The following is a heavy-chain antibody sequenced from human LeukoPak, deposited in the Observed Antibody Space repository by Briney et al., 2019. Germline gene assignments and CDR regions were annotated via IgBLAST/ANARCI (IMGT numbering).Heavy chain of an antibody. CDR1: GGSISSYY. V-gene: IGHV4-59*08. CDR2: IYYSGST. D-gene: IGHD2-2*01. CDR3: ARLEADVVVPAAHFDY. Sequence: PSETLSLTCTVSGGSISSYYWSWIRQPPGKGLEWIGYIYYSGSTNYNPSLKSRVTISVDTSKNQFSLKLSSVTAADTAVYYCARLEADVVVPAAHFDYWGQGTLVTVSS. J-gene: IGHJ4*02.